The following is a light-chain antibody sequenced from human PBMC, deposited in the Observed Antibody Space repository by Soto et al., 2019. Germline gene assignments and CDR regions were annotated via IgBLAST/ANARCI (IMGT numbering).Light chain of an antibody. Sequence: IVMTQSPATLSVSPGERATLSCRASQSISSSLAWYQQKPGQAPRLLIYDVSIRATGIPARFSGSGPGTEFTLTISGLQSEDFVIYYCQQYYKWPQSFGQGTKLEI. V-gene: IGKV3D-15*01. J-gene: IGKJ2*01. CDR2: DVS. CDR1: QSISSS. CDR3: QQYYKWPQS.